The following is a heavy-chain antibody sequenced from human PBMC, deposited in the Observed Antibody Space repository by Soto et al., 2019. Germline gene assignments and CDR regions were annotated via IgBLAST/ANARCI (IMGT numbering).Heavy chain of an antibody. D-gene: IGHD3-3*01. Sequence: QVQLQESGPGLVKPSQTLSLTCTVSGGSISSGGYYWSWIRQHPGKGLEWIGYIYYSGSTYYNPSLKSRVTISVDTSKKQFSLKLSSVTAADTAVYYGARGGYDFYYVAYWGQGTLVTVSS. J-gene: IGHJ4*02. V-gene: IGHV4-31*03. CDR3: ARGGYDFYYVAY. CDR2: IYYSGST. CDR1: GGSISSGGYY.